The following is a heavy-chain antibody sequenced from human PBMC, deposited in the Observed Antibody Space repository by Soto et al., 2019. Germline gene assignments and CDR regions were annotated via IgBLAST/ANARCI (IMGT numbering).Heavy chain of an antibody. CDR1: GGSISSYY. CDR3: ARAWIYDRPSNWFDP. Sequence: SETLSLTCTVSGGSISSYYWSWIRQPPGKGLEWIGYIYYSGSTNYNPSLKSRVTISVDTSKNQFSLKLSSVTAADTAVYYCARAWIYDRPSNWFDPWGQGTLVTVSS. J-gene: IGHJ5*02. CDR2: IYYSGST. V-gene: IGHV4-59*01. D-gene: IGHD3-22*01.